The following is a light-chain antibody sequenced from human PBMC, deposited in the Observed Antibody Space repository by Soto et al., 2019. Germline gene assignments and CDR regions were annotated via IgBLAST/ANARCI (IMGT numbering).Light chain of an antibody. J-gene: IGKJ4*01. Sequence: DIQMTQSPSSLSASVGDRVTITCRASQSISSYLNWYQQKPGKAPKLLIYAASSLQSGVPSRFSGSGSGTDFTLTISSLQPEDFATYYCQQSYSTPPESFGGGTKLEIK. CDR3: QQSYSTPPES. CDR2: AAS. CDR1: QSISSY. V-gene: IGKV1-39*01.